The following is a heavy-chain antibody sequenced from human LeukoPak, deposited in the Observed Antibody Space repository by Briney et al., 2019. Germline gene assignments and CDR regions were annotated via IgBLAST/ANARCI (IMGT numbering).Heavy chain of an antibody. Sequence: SETLSLTCTVSGGSISSYYWSWIRQPAGKGLEWIGRIYTSGSTNYNPSLKSRVTMSVDTSKNQFSLKLSSVTAADTAVYYCAREYYDILTGYYPDYWGQGTLVTVSS. V-gene: IGHV4-4*07. D-gene: IGHD3-9*01. CDR1: GGSISSYY. J-gene: IGHJ4*02. CDR3: AREYYDILTGYYPDY. CDR2: IYTSGST.